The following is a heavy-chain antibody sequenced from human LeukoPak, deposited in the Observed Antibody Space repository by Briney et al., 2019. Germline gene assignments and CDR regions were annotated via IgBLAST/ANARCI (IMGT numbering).Heavy chain of an antibody. CDR1: GFPFSNHA. CDR2: TSNGNM. D-gene: IGHD2-15*01. Sequence: GGSLRLSCAASGFPFSNHAMSWVRQPPGKGLEWVAATSNGNMYYADSVRGRFAISRDDSKNMVYLQMNSLRDEDTALYYCVREAGYCASVCLKSNWFDPWGQGTQVTVSS. V-gene: IGHV3-23*01. CDR3: VREAGYCASVCLKSNWFDP. J-gene: IGHJ5*02.